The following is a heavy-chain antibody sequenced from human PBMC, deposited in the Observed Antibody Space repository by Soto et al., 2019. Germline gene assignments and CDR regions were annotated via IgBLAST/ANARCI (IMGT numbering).Heavy chain of an antibody. J-gene: IGHJ3*01. CDR3: ARERPRNGFDF. Sequence: PGGSLRLSCAASRFTFSDYTMHWVRQAPGKGLEWVALISYDGGNKYYADSVKGRFTISRDNSKNTLYLQMNSLRAEDTAVYYCARERPRNGFDFWGQGTMVTVS. V-gene: IGHV3-30-3*01. CDR1: RFTFSDYT. CDR2: ISYDGGNK.